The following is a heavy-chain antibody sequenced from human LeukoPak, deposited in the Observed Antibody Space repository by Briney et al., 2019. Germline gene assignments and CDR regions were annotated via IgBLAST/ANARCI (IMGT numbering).Heavy chain of an antibody. D-gene: IGHD1-26*01. V-gene: IGHV4-38-2*02. CDR3: AGEPTSKWELPPYYFDY. Sequence: PSETLSLTCTVSGYSISSGYYWGWIRQPPGKGLEWIGSIYHSGSTYYNPSLKSRVTISVDTSKNQFSLKLSSVTAADTAVYYCAGEPTSKWELPPYYFDYWGQGTLVTVSS. J-gene: IGHJ4*02. CDR2: IYHSGST. CDR1: GYSISSGYY.